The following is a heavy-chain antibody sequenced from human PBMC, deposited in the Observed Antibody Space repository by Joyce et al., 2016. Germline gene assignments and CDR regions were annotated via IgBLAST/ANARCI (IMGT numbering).Heavy chain of an antibody. Sequence: QVQLQESGPGLVKPSETLSLTCTVSGGSITNSRYYWAWFRQPPGKGLEWIESIYHSGSTYYNPSLKRLVTTSVDTSKNQFSLKLSSVTAADTAVYYCARHTYYYGMDVWGQGTTVTVSS. V-gene: IGHV4-39*01. CDR2: IYHSGST. CDR1: GGSITNSRYY. J-gene: IGHJ6*02. CDR3: ARHTYYYGMDV. D-gene: IGHD2/OR15-2a*01.